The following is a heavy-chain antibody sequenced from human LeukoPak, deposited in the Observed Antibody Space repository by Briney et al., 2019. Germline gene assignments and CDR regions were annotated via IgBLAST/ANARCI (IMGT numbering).Heavy chain of an antibody. D-gene: IGHD5-18*01. J-gene: IGHJ6*02. Sequence: KTGGSLRLSCAASGFTFSSYSMNWVRQAPGKGLEWVSSISSSSSYTYYADSVKGRFTISRDNAKNSLYLQMNSLRAEDTAVYYCARKIQLWSQSNYYYYGMDVWGQGTTVTVSS. CDR3: ARKIQLWSQSNYYYYGMDV. CDR2: ISSSSSYT. CDR1: GFTFSSYS. V-gene: IGHV3-21*01.